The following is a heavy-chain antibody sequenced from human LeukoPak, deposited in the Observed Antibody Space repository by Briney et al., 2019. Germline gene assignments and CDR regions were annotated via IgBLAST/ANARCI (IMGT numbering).Heavy chain of an antibody. D-gene: IGHD5-24*01. CDR1: GGTFSSYA. J-gene: IGHJ6*03. Sequence: SVKVSCKASGGTFSSYAISWVRQAPGQGLEWMGGIIPIFGTANYAQKFQGRVTITADKSTSTAYMELSSLRSEDTAVYYCVRAKMTTKSINYYYYYMDVWGKGTTVTVSS. V-gene: IGHV1-69*06. CDR3: VRAKMTTKSINYYYYYMDV. CDR2: IIPIFGTA.